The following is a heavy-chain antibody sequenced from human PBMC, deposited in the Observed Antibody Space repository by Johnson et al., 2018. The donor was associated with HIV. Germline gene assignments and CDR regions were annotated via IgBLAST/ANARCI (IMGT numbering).Heavy chain of an antibody. D-gene: IGHD1-26*01. J-gene: IGHJ3*02. V-gene: IGHV3-66*01. CDR2: IYSGGST. CDR3: ARDLVVGDHSTPLTHAFDI. Sequence: MLLVESGGGLVQPGGSLRLSCAASGFTFSSYAMSWVRQAPGKGLEWVSVIYSGGSTYYADSVKGRFTISRDNSKNTLYLQMNSLRAEDTAVYYCARDLVVGDHSTPLTHAFDIWGQGTMVTVSS. CDR1: GFTFSSYA.